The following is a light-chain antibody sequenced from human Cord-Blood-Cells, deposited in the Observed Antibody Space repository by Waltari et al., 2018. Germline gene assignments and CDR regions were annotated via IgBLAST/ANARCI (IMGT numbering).Light chain of an antibody. CDR1: QSISSW. CDR2: KAS. J-gene: IGKJ2*03. Sequence: DIQMTQSSSTLSASVGDRVTITCRASQSISSWLAWYQQKPGKAPKLLIYKASSLESGVPSRCSGSGSGTEFTLTISSLQPDDFATYYCQQYNSYSYSFGQGTKLEIK. CDR3: QQYNSYSYS. V-gene: IGKV1-5*03.